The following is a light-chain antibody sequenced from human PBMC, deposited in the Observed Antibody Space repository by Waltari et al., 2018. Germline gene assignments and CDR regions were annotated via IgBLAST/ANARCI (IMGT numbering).Light chain of an antibody. V-gene: IGLV1-51*01. Sequence: YQQVPGTAPKHLIYDNDKRASGIAARFSASKSGTSATLDITGVQTGDEADYYCGTWDSSLSGSSWVFGGGTKLTVL. CDR2: DND. CDR3: GTWDSSLSGSSWV. J-gene: IGLJ3*02.